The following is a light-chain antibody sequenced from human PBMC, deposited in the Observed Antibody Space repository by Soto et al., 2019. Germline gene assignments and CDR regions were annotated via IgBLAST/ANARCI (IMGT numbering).Light chain of an antibody. CDR3: QQFSSYPLT. J-gene: IGKJ4*01. V-gene: IGKV3-20*01. Sequence: EIVLTHSPGTLSLSPGERATLSFSASQSLSSSYLAWYQQKPGQAPRLLIYGASSRATGIPDRFSGSGSGTDFTLTISRLEPEDFAVYYCQQFSSYPLTFGGGTKVDI. CDR2: GAS. CDR1: QSLSSSY.